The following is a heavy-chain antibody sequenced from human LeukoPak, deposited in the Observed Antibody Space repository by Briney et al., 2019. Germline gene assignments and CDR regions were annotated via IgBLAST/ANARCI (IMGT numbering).Heavy chain of an antibody. D-gene: IGHD6-19*01. J-gene: IGHJ4*02. V-gene: IGHV4-34*01. Sequence: SETLSLTCAVYGGSFSGYYWSWIRQPPGKGLEWIGEINHSGSTNYNPSLKSRVTISVDTSKNQFSLKLSSVTAADTAVYYCARDQFPIAVASYFDYWGQGTLVTVSS. CDR2: INHSGST. CDR3: ARDQFPIAVASYFDY. CDR1: GGSFSGYY.